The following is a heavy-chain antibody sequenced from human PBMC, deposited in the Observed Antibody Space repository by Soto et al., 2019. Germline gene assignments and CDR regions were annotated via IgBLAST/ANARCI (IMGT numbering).Heavy chain of an antibody. D-gene: IGHD3-3*01. CDR1: GFTFSSYE. CDR3: ARNAHLPTKLRFLEWSRETTARGAFDI. J-gene: IGHJ3*02. CDR2: ISSSGSTI. V-gene: IGHV3-48*03. Sequence: EVQLVESGGGLVQPGGSLRLSCAASGFTFSSYEMNWVRQAPGKGLEWVSYISSSGSTIYYADSVKGRFTISRDNAKNSLYLQMNSLRAEDTAVYYCARNAHLPTKLRFLEWSRETTARGAFDIWGQGTMVTVSS.